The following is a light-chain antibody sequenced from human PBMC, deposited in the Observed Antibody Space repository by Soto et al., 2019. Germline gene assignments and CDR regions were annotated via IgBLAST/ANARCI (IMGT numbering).Light chain of an antibody. CDR2: LGT. V-gene: IGKV2-28*01. CDR3: MQTLQTPYT. CDR1: QTLLHTNGFPY. J-gene: IGKJ2*01. Sequence: DIVLTQSPLSLPVTPGESASISCRSSQTLLHTNGFPYLDWYLQKPGQSPQLLVYLGTDRASGVPDRFSGSGSDTDFTLNISGVAAEDVGVYYCMQTLQTPYTFGQGTKVDIK.